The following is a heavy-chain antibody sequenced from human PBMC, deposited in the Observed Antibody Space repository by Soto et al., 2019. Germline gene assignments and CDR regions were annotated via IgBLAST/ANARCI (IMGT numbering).Heavy chain of an antibody. Sequence: PVGSLRLSCAASGFTFSSYWMSWVRQAPGKGLEWVANIKQDGSEKYYVDSVKGRFAVSRDNGRNSLYLQMNSLRVEDTAMYYCARLPGIVAPGTVFLDNWGQGTMVTVSS. CDR2: IKQDGSEK. D-gene: IGHD1-1*01. CDR1: GFTFSSYW. CDR3: ARLPGIVAPGTVFLDN. V-gene: IGHV3-7*03. J-gene: IGHJ4*02.